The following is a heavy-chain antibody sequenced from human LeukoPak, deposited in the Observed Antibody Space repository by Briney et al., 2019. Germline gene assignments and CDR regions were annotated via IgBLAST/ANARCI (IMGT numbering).Heavy chain of an antibody. D-gene: IGHD2-15*01. CDR1: GFTFSDHY. CDR2: IRKKVNSYTT. V-gene: IGHV3-72*01. J-gene: IGHJ4*02. Sequence: GGSLRLSCAASGFTFSDHYMDWVRQAPGKGLEWVGRIRKKVNSYTTEYAASVKGRFIISRDDSKNSPDLQMDSQRTEDTAVYYCSRGFCSGDTCYSGDFWGQGTLVTVSS. CDR3: SRGFCSGDTCYSGDF.